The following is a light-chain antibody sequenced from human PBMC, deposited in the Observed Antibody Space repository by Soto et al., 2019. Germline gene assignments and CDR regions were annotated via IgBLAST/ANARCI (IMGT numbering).Light chain of an antibody. CDR1: SGHSSYA. V-gene: IGLV4-69*01. Sequence: QPVLTQSPSASASLGASVKLTCTLSSGHSSYAIAWHQQQPEKGPRYLMKLNSDGSHSKGDGIPDRFSGSSSGAERYLTISRIQYEDEADYYCQTWGTGTWVFGGGTKLTVL. CDR2: LNSDGSH. J-gene: IGLJ3*02. CDR3: QTWGTGTWV.